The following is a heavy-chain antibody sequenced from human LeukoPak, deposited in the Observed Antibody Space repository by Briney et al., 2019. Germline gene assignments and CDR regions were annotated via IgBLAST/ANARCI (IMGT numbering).Heavy chain of an antibody. CDR2: INPNSGGT. D-gene: IGHD4-17*01. CDR3: ARASYGDYYALGY. V-gene: IGHV1-2*02. Sequence: ASVKVSCKASGYTFTGYYMHWVRQAPGQGLEWMGWINPNSGGTNYAQKFQSRVTMTRDTSISTAYMELSRLRSDDTAVYYCARASYGDYYALGYWGQGTLVTVSS. CDR1: GYTFTGYY. J-gene: IGHJ4*02.